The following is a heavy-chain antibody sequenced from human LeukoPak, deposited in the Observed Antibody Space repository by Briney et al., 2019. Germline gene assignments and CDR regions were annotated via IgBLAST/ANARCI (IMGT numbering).Heavy chain of an antibody. J-gene: IGHJ4*02. Sequence: WTSVKVSCKASGFTFTSSAVQWVRQARGQRLEWIGWIVVGSGNTNYAQKFQERVTITRDMSTSTAYMELSSLRSEDTAVYYCAAEAYDFWSGWSYWGQGTLVTVSS. D-gene: IGHD3-3*01. V-gene: IGHV1-58*01. CDR2: IVVGSGNT. CDR3: AAEAYDFWSGWSY. CDR1: GFTFTSSA.